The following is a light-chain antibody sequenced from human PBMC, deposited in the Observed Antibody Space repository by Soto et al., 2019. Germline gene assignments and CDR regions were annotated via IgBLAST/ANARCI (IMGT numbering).Light chain of an antibody. CDR2: GAS. CDR1: QSVSNNY. Sequence: EIVLTQSPGTLSLSPGERATLSCGASQSVSNNYLAWYRQKPGQAPRLLIYGASNRATGIPDRFSGSGSGTDFTLTISRLESEDFAVYYCQRYDDSVTFGHGTRLEIK. V-gene: IGKV3-20*01. J-gene: IGKJ5*01. CDR3: QRYDDSVT.